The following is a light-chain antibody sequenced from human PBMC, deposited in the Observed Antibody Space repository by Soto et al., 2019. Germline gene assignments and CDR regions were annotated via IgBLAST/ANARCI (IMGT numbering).Light chain of an antibody. J-gene: IGLJ1*01. CDR2: DVT. CDR1: SSDVGGYNY. CDR3: CSFAGSYPRYV. V-gene: IGLV2-11*01. Sequence: QSVLTQPRSVSGSPGQSVTLSCTGTSSDVGGYNYVSWYQHHPDKAPKLMIYDVTKRPSGVPDRFSGSKSGNTASLTISGLQAEDEADYSGCSFAGSYPRYVFGTGTKVTVL.